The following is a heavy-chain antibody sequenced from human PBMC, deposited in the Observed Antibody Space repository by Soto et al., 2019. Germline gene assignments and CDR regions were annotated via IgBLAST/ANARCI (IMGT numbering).Heavy chain of an antibody. CDR1: GGSISSGGYY. V-gene: IGHV4-31*03. Sequence: QVQLQESGPGLVKPSQTLSLTCTVSGGSISSGGYYWSWIRQHPGKGLEWIGYIYYSGSTYYNPSLKSRVTISVDTSKSQFSLKLSSVTAADTAVYYCARVTRRDFWSGYYVYAFDIWGQGTMVTVSS. D-gene: IGHD3-3*01. CDR3: ARVTRRDFWSGYYVYAFDI. J-gene: IGHJ3*02. CDR2: IYYSGST.